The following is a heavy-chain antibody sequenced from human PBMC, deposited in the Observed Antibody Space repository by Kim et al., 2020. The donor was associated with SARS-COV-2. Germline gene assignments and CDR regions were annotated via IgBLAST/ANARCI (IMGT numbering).Heavy chain of an antibody. D-gene: IGHD2-21*02. CDR2: MNPNSGNT. J-gene: IGHJ5*02. V-gene: IGHV1-8*01. CDR1: GYTFTSYD. CDR3: ARRTMTAKLFDP. Sequence: ASVKVSCKASGYTFTSYDINWVRQATGQGLEWMGWMNPNSGNTGYAQKFQGRVTMTRNTSISTAYMELSSLRSEDTAVYYCARRTMTAKLFDPWGQGTLVTVSS.